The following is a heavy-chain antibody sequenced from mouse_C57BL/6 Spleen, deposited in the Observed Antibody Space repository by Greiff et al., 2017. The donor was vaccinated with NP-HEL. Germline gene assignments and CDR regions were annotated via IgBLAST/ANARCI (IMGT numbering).Heavy chain of an antibody. V-gene: IGHV1-18*01. Sequence: EVQLQQSGPELVKPGASVKIPCKASGYTFTDYNMDWVKQSHGKSLEWIGDINPNNGGTIYNQKFKGKATLTVDKSSSTAYMELRSLTSEDTAVYYCARLVYGSSNYYTMDYWGQGTSVTVSS. D-gene: IGHD1-1*01. CDR1: GYTFTDYN. J-gene: IGHJ4*01. CDR3: ARLVYGSSNYYTMDY. CDR2: INPNNGGT.